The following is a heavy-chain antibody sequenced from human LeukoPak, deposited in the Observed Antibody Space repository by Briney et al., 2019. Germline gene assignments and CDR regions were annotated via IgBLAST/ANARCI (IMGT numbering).Heavy chain of an antibody. Sequence: ASVKVSCKASGYTFTGYYMHWVRQAPGQGLEWMGWINPNSGGTNHAQKFQGRVTMTRDTSITTAYMELSRLRSDDTAVYYCARDRDRDDAFDIWGQGTMVTVSS. J-gene: IGHJ3*02. CDR2: INPNSGGT. CDR3: ARDRDRDDAFDI. CDR1: GYTFTGYY. V-gene: IGHV1-2*02.